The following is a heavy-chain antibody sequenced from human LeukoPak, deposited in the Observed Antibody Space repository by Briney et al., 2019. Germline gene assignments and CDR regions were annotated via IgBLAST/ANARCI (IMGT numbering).Heavy chain of an antibody. CDR1: GGSFSGYY. D-gene: IGHD3-9*01. CDR3: ARLQVLRYFDWLNYNWFDP. J-gene: IGHJ5*02. Sequence: PSETLSLTCAVYGGSFSGYYWSWIRQPPGKGLEWIGEINHSGSTNYNPSLKSRVTISVDTSKNQFSLKLSSVTAADTAVYYCARLQVLRYFDWLNYNWFDPWGQGTLVTVSS. V-gene: IGHV4-34*01. CDR2: INHSGST.